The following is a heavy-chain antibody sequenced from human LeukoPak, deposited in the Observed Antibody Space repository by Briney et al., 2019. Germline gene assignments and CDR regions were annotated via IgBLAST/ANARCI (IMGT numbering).Heavy chain of an antibody. Sequence: SETLSLTCTVSGGSISSYYWSWIRQPAGKGLEWIGRIYTSGSTNYNPSLKSRVTMSVDTSKNQFSLKLSTVTAADTAVYYCARVGWDRDYYYYYMDVWGKGTTVTVSS. CDR1: GGSISSYY. D-gene: IGHD6-19*01. CDR2: IYTSGST. CDR3: ARVGWDRDYYYYYMDV. J-gene: IGHJ6*03. V-gene: IGHV4-4*07.